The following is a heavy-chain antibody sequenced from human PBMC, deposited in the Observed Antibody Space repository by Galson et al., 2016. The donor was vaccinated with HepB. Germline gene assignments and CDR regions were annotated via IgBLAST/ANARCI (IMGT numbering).Heavy chain of an antibody. D-gene: IGHD2/OR15-2a*01. V-gene: IGHV3-23*01. CDR2: TGVDGGPT. CDR1: GFTFDDYA. Sequence: SLRLSCAASGFTFDDYAMHWVRQAPGKGLEWVSGTGVDGGPTFYAESVKGRFIISKDMSKNTLSLQMNSLRADDTAVYYCARDRGYFGSAFDYWGLGTLVTVAS. CDR3: ARDRGYFGSAFDY. J-gene: IGHJ4*02.